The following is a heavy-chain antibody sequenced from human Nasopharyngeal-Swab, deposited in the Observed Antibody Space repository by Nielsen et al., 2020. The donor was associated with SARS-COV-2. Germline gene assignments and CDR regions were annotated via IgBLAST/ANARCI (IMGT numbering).Heavy chain of an antibody. CDR1: GGSVSSGSYY. Sequence: SETLSLTCTVSGGSVSSGSYYWSWIRQPPGEGLEWIGYIYYSGSTNYNPSLKSRVTISVDTSNNQFSLKVRSVTATDTAVYYCARRGLAVADFDLWGRGTLVTVSS. V-gene: IGHV4-61*01. D-gene: IGHD6-19*01. CDR3: ARRGLAVADFDL. J-gene: IGHJ2*01. CDR2: IYYSGST.